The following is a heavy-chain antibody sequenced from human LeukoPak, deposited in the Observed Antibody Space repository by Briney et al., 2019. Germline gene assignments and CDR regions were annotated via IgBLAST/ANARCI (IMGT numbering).Heavy chain of an antibody. J-gene: IGHJ6*02. CDR2: ISYDGTNK. CDR3: ARDRGGATSTYYYYGLDV. Sequence: GKSLRLSCAASGFAFSTYATHWVRQAPGKGLEWVAVISYDGTNKYYGDSVKGRFTISRDNSKNTLYLQMNSLRGEDTAVYYRARDRGGATSTYYYYGLDVWGQGTTVTVSS. V-gene: IGHV3-30-3*01. CDR1: GFAFSTYA. D-gene: IGHD2-2*01.